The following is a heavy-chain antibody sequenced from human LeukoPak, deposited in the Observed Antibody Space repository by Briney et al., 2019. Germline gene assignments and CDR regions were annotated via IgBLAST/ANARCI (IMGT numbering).Heavy chain of an antibody. D-gene: IGHD3-16*02. CDR2: MNPKSGNG. CDR3: ATDPYDYVWGSYRYTVDH. J-gene: IGHJ4*02. Sequence: GASVKVSCRTSGYIFSNYDINWVRRATGQGLEWMGWMNPKSGNGGYAQNFQGRVTMTEDTSTDTAYMELSSLRSEDTAVYYCATDPYDYVWGSYRYTVDHWGQGTLVTVSS. CDR1: GYIFSNYD. V-gene: IGHV1-8*01.